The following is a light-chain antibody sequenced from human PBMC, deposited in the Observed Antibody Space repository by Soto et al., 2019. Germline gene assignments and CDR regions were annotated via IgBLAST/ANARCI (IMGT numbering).Light chain of an antibody. V-gene: IGLV2-14*03. CDR3: SSFTSGSTLVV. CDR2: DVS. CDR1: SSDLGVYND. Sequence: QSALTQPASVSGSPGQSITISCTGASSDLGVYNDVSWHQHHPGKAPKLIIYDVSNRPSGVSNRFSGSKSGNTASLTISGLQAEDEADYYCSSFTSGSTLVVFGGGTKLTVL. J-gene: IGLJ2*01.